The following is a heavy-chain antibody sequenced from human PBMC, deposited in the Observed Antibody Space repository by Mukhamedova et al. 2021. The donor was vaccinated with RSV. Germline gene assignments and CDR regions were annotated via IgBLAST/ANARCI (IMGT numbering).Heavy chain of an antibody. V-gene: IGHV3-23*01. Sequence: GLEWVSAISGSGGSTYYADSVKGRFTISRDNSKNTLYLQMNSLRAEDTAVYYCAKAREVGATAFDYWGQGTLVTVSS. J-gene: IGHJ4*02. CDR2: ISGSGGST. D-gene: IGHD1-26*01. CDR3: AKAREVGATAFDY.